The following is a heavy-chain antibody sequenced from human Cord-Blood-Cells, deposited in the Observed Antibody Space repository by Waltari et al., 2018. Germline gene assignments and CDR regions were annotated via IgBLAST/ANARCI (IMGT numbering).Heavy chain of an antibody. D-gene: IGHD5-12*01. J-gene: IGHJ3*02. CDR2: INWKGGST. V-gene: IGHV3-20*01. CDR1: GFTFDDYG. Sequence: EVQLVESGGGVVRPGGSLRLSCAASGFTFDDYGMSWVRQAPGKGLEWVSGINWKGGSTGYADSVKGRFTISRDNAKNSLYLQMNSLRAEDTALYHCARAQTDGYNDAFDIWGQGTMVTVSS. CDR3: ARAQTDGYNDAFDI.